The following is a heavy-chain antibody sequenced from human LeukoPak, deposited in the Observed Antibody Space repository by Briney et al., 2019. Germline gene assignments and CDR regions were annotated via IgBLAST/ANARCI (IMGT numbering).Heavy chain of an antibody. CDR1: GYTFTSYD. CDR2: INPNRGGT. D-gene: IGHD7-27*01. J-gene: IGHJ4*02. V-gene: IGHV1-2*02. Sequence: ASVKVSCKASGYTFTSYDINWVRQAPGQRLEWMGWINPNRGGTNYAQKFQGRVSMTWDTSISTASMELRRLRSDDTAVYYCSRGPHWDPHFDFWGQGTLVTVSS. CDR3: SRGPHWDPHFDF.